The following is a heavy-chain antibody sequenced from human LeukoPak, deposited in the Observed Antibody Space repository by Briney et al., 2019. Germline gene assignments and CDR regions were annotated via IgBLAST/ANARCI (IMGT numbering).Heavy chain of an antibody. V-gene: IGHV4-59*01. Sequence: SETLSLTCTVSGGSISSYYWSWIRQPPGKGLEWIGYIYYSGSTNYNPSLKSRVTISVDTSKNQFSLKLSSVTAADTAVYYCARGTILVAFDIWGQGTMVSVSS. CDR2: IYYSGST. CDR1: GGSISSYY. D-gene: IGHD3-3*01. CDR3: ARGTILVAFDI. J-gene: IGHJ3*02.